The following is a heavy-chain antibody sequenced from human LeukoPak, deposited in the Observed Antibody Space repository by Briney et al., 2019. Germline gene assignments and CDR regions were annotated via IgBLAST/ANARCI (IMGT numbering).Heavy chain of an antibody. CDR3: AIIAVAATDY. D-gene: IGHD6-19*01. CDR1: GFTFSSYS. CDR2: ISSSSSYI. V-gene: IGHV3-21*01. Sequence: GGSLRLSCAASGFTFSSYSMNWVRQAPGKGLEWVSSISSSSSYIYYADSVEGRFTISRDNAKNSLYLQMNSLRAEDTAVYYCAIIAVAATDYWGQGTLVTVSS. J-gene: IGHJ4*02.